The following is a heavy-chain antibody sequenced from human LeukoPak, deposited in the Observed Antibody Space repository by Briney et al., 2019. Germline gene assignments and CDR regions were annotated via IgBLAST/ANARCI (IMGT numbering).Heavy chain of an antibody. J-gene: IGHJ4*02. V-gene: IGHV1-3*01. CDR1: GYTFTNYA. Sequence: GASVKVSCKASGYTFTNYAMHWVRQAPGQRPEWMGWINAGNGNTKYSQKFQGRVTFTRDTSASTAYMELSSLRSEDTAVYCCARAYSGYDYVVCWGQGTLVTVSS. CDR2: INAGNGNT. CDR3: ARAYSGYDYVVC. D-gene: IGHD5-12*01.